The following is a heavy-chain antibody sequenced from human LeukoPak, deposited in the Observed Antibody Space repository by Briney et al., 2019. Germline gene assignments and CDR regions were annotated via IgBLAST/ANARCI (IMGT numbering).Heavy chain of an antibody. Sequence: PSETLSLTCAVYGGSFSGYYWSWIRQPPGKGLEWIGEISHSGSTNYNPSLKSRVTISVDTSKNQFSLKLSSVTAADTAVYFCARGGGPTMITFGGVIFDYWGQGTLVTVSS. CDR3: ARGGGPTMITFGGVIFDY. J-gene: IGHJ4*02. D-gene: IGHD3-16*01. CDR1: GGSFSGYY. CDR2: ISHSGST. V-gene: IGHV4-34*01.